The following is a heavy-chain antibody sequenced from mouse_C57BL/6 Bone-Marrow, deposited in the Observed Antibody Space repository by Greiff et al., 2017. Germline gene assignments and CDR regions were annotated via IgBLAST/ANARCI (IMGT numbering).Heavy chain of an antibody. J-gene: IGHJ4*01. CDR1: GFTFSSYA. CDR2: ISDGGSYT. D-gene: IGHD2-4*01. V-gene: IGHV5-4*01. CDR3: ARDGVMITTGDYYAMDY. Sequence: EVQGVESGGGLVKPGGSLKLSCAASGFTFSSYAMSWVRQTPEKRLEWVATISDGGSYTYYPDNVKGRFTISRDNAKNNLYLQMSHLKSEDTAMYYCARDGVMITTGDYYAMDYWGQGTSVTVSS.